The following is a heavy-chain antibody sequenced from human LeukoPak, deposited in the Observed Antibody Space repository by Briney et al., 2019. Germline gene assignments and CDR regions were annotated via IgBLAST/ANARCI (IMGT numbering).Heavy chain of an antibody. CDR1: GYSFTSYG. J-gene: IGHJ6*03. CDR3: AFSSYYLQGNYYYMDV. Sequence: ASVKVSCKASGYSFTSYGLNWVRQAPGQGLEWMGWISAYNGKTFYAEKFQGRVTMTRDTSTNTAYMELRSLRSDDTAVYYCAFSSYYLQGNYYYMDVWGKGTTVTVSS. V-gene: IGHV1-18*01. D-gene: IGHD1-26*01. CDR2: ISAYNGKT.